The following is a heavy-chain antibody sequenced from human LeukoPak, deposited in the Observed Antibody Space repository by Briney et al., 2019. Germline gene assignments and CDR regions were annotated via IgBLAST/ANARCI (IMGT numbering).Heavy chain of an antibody. J-gene: IGHJ4*02. Sequence: GGSLRLSCAAAGFTCSSYWMSLVRQPPGRRVGWVNNKKQDGSEKYYVDSVKGRFTISRDNAKNSLYLQMNSLRAEDTAVYYCARENYYGSGSYCFDYWGQGALVTVSS. CDR3: ARENYYGSGSYCFDY. CDR2: KKQDGSEK. V-gene: IGHV3-7*03. CDR1: GFTCSSYW. D-gene: IGHD3-10*01.